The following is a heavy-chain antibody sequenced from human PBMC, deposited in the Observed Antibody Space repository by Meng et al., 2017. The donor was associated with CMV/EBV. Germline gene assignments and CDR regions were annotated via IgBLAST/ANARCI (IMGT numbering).Heavy chain of an antibody. D-gene: IGHD6-6*01. CDR1: GYTFTGYY. Sequence: SVKVSCKASGYTFTGYYMHWVRQAPGQGLEWMGGIIPILGIANYAQKFQGRVTITADKSTSTAYMELSSLRSEDAAVYYCARSDSSSTNYYYYGMDVWGQGTTVTVSS. V-gene: IGHV1-69*10. J-gene: IGHJ6*02. CDR3: ARSDSSSTNYYYYGMDV. CDR2: IIPILGIA.